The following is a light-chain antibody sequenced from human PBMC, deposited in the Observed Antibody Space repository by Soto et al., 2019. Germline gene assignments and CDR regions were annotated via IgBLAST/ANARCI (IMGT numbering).Light chain of an antibody. CDR1: QSISSW. CDR3: QQYLGA. J-gene: IGKJ1*01. V-gene: IGKV1-5*01. CDR2: DAS. Sequence: DIQMTQSPSTLSASVGDRVTITCRASQSISSWLAWYQQKPGKAPKRLIYDASSLESGVPSGFSGSGSGTEFTLTISSLQPDDFATYYCQQYLGAFGQGTKVEIK.